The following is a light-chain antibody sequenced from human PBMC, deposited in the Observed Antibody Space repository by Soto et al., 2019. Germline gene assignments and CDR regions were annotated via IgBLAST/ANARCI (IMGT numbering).Light chain of an antibody. Sequence: QSVLTQPRSVSGSPGQSITISCTRTSSDVGGYNYVSWYRQHPGKAPKLMIYDVSKRPSGVPDRFSGSKSGNTASLTISGLQAEDEADYYCCSYAGSYTHYVFGTGTKLTVL. V-gene: IGLV2-11*01. J-gene: IGLJ1*01. CDR2: DVS. CDR3: CSYAGSYTHYV. CDR1: SSDVGGYNY.